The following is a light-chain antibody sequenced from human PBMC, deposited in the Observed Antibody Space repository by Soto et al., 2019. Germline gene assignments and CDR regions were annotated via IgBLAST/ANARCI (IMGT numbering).Light chain of an antibody. J-gene: IGLJ2*01. Sequence: QSALTQPASVSGSPGQSITISCTGTSSDVGGYNYVSWYQQHPGKAPKLMIYEVSNRPSGVSNRFSGSKSGNTASLTISGLQVEDEADYYCSSYTRSSTLEVFGRGTKLTVL. CDR1: SSDVGGYNY. CDR2: EVS. V-gene: IGLV2-14*01. CDR3: SSYTRSSTLEV.